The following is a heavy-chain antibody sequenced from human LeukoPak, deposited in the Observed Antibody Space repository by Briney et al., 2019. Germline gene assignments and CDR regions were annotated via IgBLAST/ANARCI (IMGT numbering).Heavy chain of an antibody. Sequence: GASVKVSCKASGYTFSSYGISWVRQAPGQGLEWMGWISAYNGNTNYAQKLLGRVTMTTDTSTSTAYMELRSLRSDDTAVYYCARPTTGFVALDIWGQGTVVTVSS. V-gene: IGHV1-18*01. J-gene: IGHJ3*02. CDR3: ARPTTGFVALDI. D-gene: IGHD4-17*01. CDR1: GYTFSSYG. CDR2: ISAYNGNT.